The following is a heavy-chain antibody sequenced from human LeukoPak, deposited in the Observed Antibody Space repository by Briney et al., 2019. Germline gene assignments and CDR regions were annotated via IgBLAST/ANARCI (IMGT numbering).Heavy chain of an antibody. CDR2: LYYRGSA. V-gene: IGHV4-39*01. D-gene: IGHD3-10*01. CDR3: ARHYGP. CDR1: GGSISSDSYY. Sequence: SEPLSLTCIVSGGSISSDSYYWAWIRQPPGKGLQWIGSLYYRGSAYYGPSLKGRVTISGDTSQNQFSLKLNSVTATDTAVYYCARHYGPWGQGTLVTVSS. J-gene: IGHJ4*02.